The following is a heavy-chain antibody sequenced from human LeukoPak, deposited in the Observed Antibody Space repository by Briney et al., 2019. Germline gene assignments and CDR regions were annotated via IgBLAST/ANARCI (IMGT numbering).Heavy chain of an antibody. CDR1: GGSFSGYY. CDR2: INHSGST. Sequence: SETLSLTCAVYGGSFSGYYRSWIRQPLGKGLEWIGEINHSGSTNYNPSLKSRVTISVDTSKNQFSLKLSSVTAADTAVYYCARGGRWRWFDPWGQGTLVTVSS. J-gene: IGHJ5*02. CDR3: ARGGRWRWFDP. V-gene: IGHV4-34*01. D-gene: IGHD4-23*01.